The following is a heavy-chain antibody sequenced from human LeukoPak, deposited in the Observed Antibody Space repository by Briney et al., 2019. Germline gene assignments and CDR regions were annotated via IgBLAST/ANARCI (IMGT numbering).Heavy chain of an antibody. V-gene: IGHV1-24*01. CDR3: ARRTRIAVAGTDWFDP. CDR2: FDPEDGET. D-gene: IGHD6-19*01. J-gene: IGHJ5*02. CDR1: GYTLTELS. Sequence: GASVKVSCKVSGYTLTELSMHWVRQAPGKGLEWMGGFDPEDGETIYAQKFQGRVTMTEDTSTDTAYMELSSLRSEDTAVYYCARRTRIAVAGTDWFDPWGQGTLVTVSS.